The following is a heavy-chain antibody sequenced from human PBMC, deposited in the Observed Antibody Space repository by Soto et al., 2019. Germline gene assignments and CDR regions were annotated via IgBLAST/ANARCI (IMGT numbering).Heavy chain of an antibody. Sequence: SETLSLTCTVSGDSISTSSSYYWGWIRQPPGKGLEWIANMYYSGSTYYNPSLKSRVTISVDTSKNQFSLKLSSVTAADTAVYYCARGGLFGVVMYNWFDPWGQGTLVTVSS. D-gene: IGHD3-3*01. CDR1: GDSISTSSSYY. V-gene: IGHV4-39*07. CDR2: MYYSGST. CDR3: ARGGLFGVVMYNWFDP. J-gene: IGHJ5*02.